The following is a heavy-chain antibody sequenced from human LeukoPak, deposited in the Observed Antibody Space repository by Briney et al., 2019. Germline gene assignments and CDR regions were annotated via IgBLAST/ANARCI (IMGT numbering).Heavy chain of an antibody. CDR2: IGGSGGST. CDR1: GFTFSSYA. V-gene: IGHV3-23*01. J-gene: IGHJ4*02. Sequence: GGSLRLSCAASGFTFSSYAMSWVRQAPGKGLEWVSAIGGSGGSTYYADSVKGRFTISRDNSKNTLYLQMNSLRAEDTAVYYCAKDPDYYDSSGLPDYWGQGTLVTISS. CDR3: AKDPDYYDSSGLPDY. D-gene: IGHD3-22*01.